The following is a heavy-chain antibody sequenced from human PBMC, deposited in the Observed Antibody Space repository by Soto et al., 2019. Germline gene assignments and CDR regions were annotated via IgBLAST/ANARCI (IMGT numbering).Heavy chain of an antibody. CDR1: GFTLSSYA. J-gene: IGHJ5*02. CDR3: AREGGSYYRTPAS. CDR2: ISYDGSNK. V-gene: IGHV3-30-3*01. D-gene: IGHD1-26*01. Sequence: GGSLRLSCAASGFTLSSYAMHWVRQAPGKGLEWVAVISYDGSNKYYADSVKGRFTISRDNSKNTLYLQMNSLRAEDTAVYYCAREGGSYYRTPASWGQGTLVTVSS.